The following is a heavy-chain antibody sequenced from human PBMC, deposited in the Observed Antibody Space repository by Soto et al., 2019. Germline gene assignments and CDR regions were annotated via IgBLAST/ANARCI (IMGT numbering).Heavy chain of an antibody. Sequence: QVQPQQWGEGLLKPSETLSLSCGVYGGSFSDYYWSWIRQSPGRGLEWIGEIDYSGSTNYNPSLKSRVTFSIDTSKRQFSLKVRSVTAADTAVYYCARGKRGSSWYRGEEKYYYYGMAVWGQGTPVTVSS. V-gene: IGHV4-34*01. CDR1: GGSFSDYY. J-gene: IGHJ6*02. CDR2: IDYSGST. D-gene: IGHD6-13*01. CDR3: ARGKRGSSWYRGEEKYYYYGMAV.